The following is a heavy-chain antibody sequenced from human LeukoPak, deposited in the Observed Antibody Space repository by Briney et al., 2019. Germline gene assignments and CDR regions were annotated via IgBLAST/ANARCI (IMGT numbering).Heavy chain of an antibody. CDR2: ISWNSGSI. J-gene: IGHJ4*02. D-gene: IGHD3-3*01. Sequence: SGRSLRLSCAASGFTFDDYAMHWVRQAPGKGLEWVSGISWNSGSIGYADSVKGRFTISRDNAKSSLYLQMNSLRAEDMALYYCAKDSNYDFWSCYLFDYWGQGTLVTVSS. CDR3: AKDSNYDFWSCYLFDY. V-gene: IGHV3-9*03. CDR1: GFTFDDYA.